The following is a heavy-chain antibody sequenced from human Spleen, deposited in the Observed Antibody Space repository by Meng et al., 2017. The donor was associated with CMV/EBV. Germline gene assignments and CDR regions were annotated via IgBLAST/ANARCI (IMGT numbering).Heavy chain of an antibody. D-gene: IGHD3-22*01. CDR2: IHSGGST. CDR3: ARVAYFSDSSGYSPYYFDY. V-gene: IGHV3-53*01. Sequence: FTVISNSMTWVRQAPGKGLAWVSVIHSGGSTDYADSVKGRFTISRDNSNNTLYLQVNSLRAEDTALYYCARVAYFSDSSGYSPYYFDYWGQGTLVTVSS. CDR1: FTVISNS. J-gene: IGHJ4*02.